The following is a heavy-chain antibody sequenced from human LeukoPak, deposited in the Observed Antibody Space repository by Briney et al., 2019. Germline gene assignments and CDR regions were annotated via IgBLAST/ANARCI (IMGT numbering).Heavy chain of an antibody. J-gene: IGHJ4*02. CDR1: GFTVRSNY. CDR2: IYGGGST. CDR3: ARDEGVGAAGGPYFDY. Sequence: GGSLRLSCAASGFTVRSNYMSWVRQAPGKGLERVSVIYGGGSTYYAGSVKGRFTISRDNSKNTLYLQMNSLRAEDTAVYYCARDEGVGAAGGPYFDYWGQGTLVIVSS. D-gene: IGHD2-15*01. V-gene: IGHV3-53*01.